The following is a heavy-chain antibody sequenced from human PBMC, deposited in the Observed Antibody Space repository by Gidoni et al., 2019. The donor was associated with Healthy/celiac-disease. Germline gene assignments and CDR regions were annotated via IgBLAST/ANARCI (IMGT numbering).Heavy chain of an antibody. CDR2: IKQDGSEK. V-gene: IGHV3-7*03. Sequence: EVQLVESGGGLVQPGGSLRLSCAASGFTFISYWMSWVRQAPGKGLEWVANIKQDGSEKYYVDSVKGRFTISRDNAKNSLYLQMNSLRAEDTAVYYCARGSHYYYDSRDYYGMDVWGQGTTVTVSS. D-gene: IGHD3-22*01. CDR3: ARGSHYYYDSRDYYGMDV. J-gene: IGHJ6*02. CDR1: GFTFISYW.